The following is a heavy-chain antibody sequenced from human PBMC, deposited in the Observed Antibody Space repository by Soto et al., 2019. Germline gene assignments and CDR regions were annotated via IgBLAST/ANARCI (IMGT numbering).Heavy chain of an antibody. J-gene: IGHJ4*02. CDR1: GGTFSSYA. Sequence: GASVKVSCKASGGTFSSYAISWVRQAPGQGLEWMGGIIPIFGTANYAQKFQGRVTITADESTSTAYMELSSLRSEDTAVYYCARVSPPRDSSAYSRDYWGQGTLVTLSS. V-gene: IGHV1-69*13. CDR2: IIPIFGTA. D-gene: IGHD3-22*01. CDR3: ARVSPPRDSSAYSRDY.